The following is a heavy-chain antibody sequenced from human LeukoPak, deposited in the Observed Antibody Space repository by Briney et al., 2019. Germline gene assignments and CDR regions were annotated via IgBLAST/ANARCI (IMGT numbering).Heavy chain of an antibody. V-gene: IGHV4-59*08. J-gene: IGHJ4*02. CDR2: IFSRGSY. CDR1: GGSLHNYY. D-gene: IGHD6-19*01. Sequence: SETLSLTCTVSGGSLHNYYWSWIRQPPGKGLEWIGYIFSRGSYNYNPSLESRVTISVDTSQNQFSLKLSSVTAADTAVYYCARQGRSYSSGWLLDYWGQGTLVTVSS. CDR3: ARQGRSYSSGWLLDY.